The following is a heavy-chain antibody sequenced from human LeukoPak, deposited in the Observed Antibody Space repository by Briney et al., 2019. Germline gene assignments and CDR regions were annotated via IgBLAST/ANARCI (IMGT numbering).Heavy chain of an antibody. D-gene: IGHD6-13*01. CDR1: GGSISSSSYY. V-gene: IGHV4-61*05. Sequence: PSETLSLTCTVSGGSISSSSYYWGWIRQPPGKGLEWIGYIYYSGSTNLNPSLKSRVTMSVDTSKNQFSLKLSSVTAADTAVYYCARVSHGWYGVDYWGQGTLVSVSS. CDR3: ARVSHGWYGVDY. CDR2: IYYSGST. J-gene: IGHJ4*02.